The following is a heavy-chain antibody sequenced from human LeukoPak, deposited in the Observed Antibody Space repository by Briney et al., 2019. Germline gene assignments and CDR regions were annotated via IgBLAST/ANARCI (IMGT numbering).Heavy chain of an antibody. CDR1: GFTFSSYA. V-gene: IGHV3-30*04. D-gene: IGHD2-8*01. CDR2: TSYDGSNK. CDR3: TRDRQGPRLYEMDI. J-gene: IGHJ6*02. Sequence: GGSLRLSCAASGFTFSSYAMHWVRQAPGKGLEWVAVTSYDGSNKYYADSVKGRFTISRDNSKNTLYLQMNSLRAEDTAVYYCTRDRQGPRLYEMDIWGQGTTVTVSS.